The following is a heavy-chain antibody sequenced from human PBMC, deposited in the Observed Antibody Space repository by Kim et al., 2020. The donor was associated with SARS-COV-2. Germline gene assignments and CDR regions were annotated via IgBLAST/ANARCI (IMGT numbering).Heavy chain of an antibody. D-gene: IGHD2-8*02. CDR1: GFTFSSYW. V-gene: IGHV3-7*03. Sequence: GGSLRLSCAASGFTFSSYWMSWVRQAPGKGLEWVANIKQDGSEKYYVDSVKGRFTISRDNAKNSLYLQMNSLRAEDTAVYYCARDTGLVVPHYFDYWGQGTLVTVSS. J-gene: IGHJ4*02. CDR2: IKQDGSEK. CDR3: ARDTGLVVPHYFDY.